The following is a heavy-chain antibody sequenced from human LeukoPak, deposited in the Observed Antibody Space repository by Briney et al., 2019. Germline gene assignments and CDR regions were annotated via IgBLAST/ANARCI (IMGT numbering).Heavy chain of an antibody. CDR1: GYTFTSYD. Sequence: ASVKVSCKASGYTFTSYDINWVRQATGQGLEWVGWMNPNSGNTGYAQKFQGRVTMTRNTSISTAYMELSSLRSEDTAVYYCARERLEPPYYYYYYGMDVWGQGTTVTVSS. J-gene: IGHJ6*02. CDR3: ARERLEPPYYYYYYGMDV. CDR2: MNPNSGNT. V-gene: IGHV1-8*01. D-gene: IGHD1-1*01.